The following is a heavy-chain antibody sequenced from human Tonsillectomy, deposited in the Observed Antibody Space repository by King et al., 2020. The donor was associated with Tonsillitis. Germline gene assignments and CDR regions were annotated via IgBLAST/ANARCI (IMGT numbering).Heavy chain of an antibody. V-gene: IGHV3-7*01. D-gene: IGHD3-3*01. Sequence: VQLVQSGGGLVQPGGSLRLSCAASGFTFSNYWMSWVRQAPEKGLEWVANIKHDGGEKYYVDSVKGRFTISRDNAKNSLYLQMNSLRAEDTAVYYCARDHMVFWSGYHGLSGDCWGQGTLVTVSS. CDR3: ARDHMVFWSGYHGLSGDC. J-gene: IGHJ4*02. CDR1: GFTFSNYW. CDR2: IKHDGGEK.